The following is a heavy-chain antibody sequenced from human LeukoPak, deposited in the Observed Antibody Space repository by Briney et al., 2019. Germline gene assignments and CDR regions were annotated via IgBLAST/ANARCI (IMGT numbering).Heavy chain of an antibody. CDR3: ARAVAGTDEIDS. CDR1: GFSFSSYD. Sequence: GGSLRLSCAGSGFSFSSYDMLWVRQATGKGLVWVSAIGSGGDTYYAGSVKGRFTISRESAKNSFYLQMNSLSAGDTAVYFCARAVAGTDEIDSWGQGTLVTVSS. D-gene: IGHD6-19*01. CDR2: IGSGGDT. J-gene: IGHJ4*02. V-gene: IGHV3-13*01.